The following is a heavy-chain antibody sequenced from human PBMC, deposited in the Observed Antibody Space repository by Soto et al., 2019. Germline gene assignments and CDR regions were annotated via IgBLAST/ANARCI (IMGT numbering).Heavy chain of an antibody. CDR3: ARRAYCSGGSCYSGYYYYMDV. D-gene: IGHD2-15*01. CDR1: GFTFSSYS. V-gene: IGHV3-48*01. CDR2: ISSSSSTI. J-gene: IGHJ6*03. Sequence: PGGSLRLSCAASGFTFSSYSMNWVRQAPGKGLEWVSYISSSSSTIYYADSVKGRFTISRDNAKNSLYLQMNSLRAEDTAVYYCARRAYCSGGSCYSGYYYYMDVWGKGTTVTSP.